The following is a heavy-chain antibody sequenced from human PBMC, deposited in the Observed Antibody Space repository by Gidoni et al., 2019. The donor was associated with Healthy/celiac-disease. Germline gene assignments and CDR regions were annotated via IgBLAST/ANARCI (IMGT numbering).Heavy chain of an antibody. Sequence: QVTLRESGPALGKPTQTLTMTCTFAGFSLSTSGMCVSWLRQPPGKALEWLARIDWDDDKYYSTSLKTRLTISKDTSNNQVVLTMTNMDPVDTATYYCARTGRDYYYYYGMDVWGQGTTVTVSS. J-gene: IGHJ6*02. CDR3: ARTGRDYYYYYGMDV. V-gene: IGHV2-70*15. CDR2: IDWDDDK. CDR1: GFSLSTSGMC.